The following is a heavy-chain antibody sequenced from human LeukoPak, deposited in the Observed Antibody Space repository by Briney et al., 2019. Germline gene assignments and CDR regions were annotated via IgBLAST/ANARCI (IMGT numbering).Heavy chain of an antibody. V-gene: IGHV3-30*18. CDR2: ISYDGSNK. CDR1: GFIFSSYG. J-gene: IGHJ4*02. D-gene: IGHD3-10*01. Sequence: GGSLRLSCAASGFIFSSYGMHWVRQAPGKGLEWVAVISYDGSNKYYADSVKGRFTISRDNSKNTLYLQMNSLRAEDTAVYYCAKARGGYFDYWGQGTLVTVSS. CDR3: AKARGGYFDY.